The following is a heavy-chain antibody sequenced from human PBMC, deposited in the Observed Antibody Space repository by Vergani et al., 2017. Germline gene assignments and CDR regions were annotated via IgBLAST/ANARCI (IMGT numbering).Heavy chain of an antibody. D-gene: IGHD3-9*01. CDR1: GFTFSSYA. Sequence: EVQLLESGGGLVQPGGSLRLSCAASGFTFSSYAMSWVRQAPGKGLEWVSAISGSGGSTYYADSVKGRFTISRDNSKNTLYLQMNSLRAEDTAVYYCAKDHYDILTGYYNGGWGQGTLVTVAS. CDR3: AKDHYDILTGYYNGG. CDR2: ISGSGGST. J-gene: IGHJ4*02. V-gene: IGHV3-23*01.